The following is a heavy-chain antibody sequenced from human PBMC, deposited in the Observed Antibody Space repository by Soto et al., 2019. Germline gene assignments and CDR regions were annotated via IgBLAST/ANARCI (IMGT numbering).Heavy chain of an antibody. J-gene: IGHJ5*02. CDR1: GGSISSGGYY. Sequence: PSETLSLTCTVSGGSISSGGYYWSWIRQHPGKGLEWIGYIYYSGSTYYNPSLKSRVTISVDTSKNHFSLKLSSVTAADTAVYYCAREGLEGATTLLSPWFDPWGQGTLVTVSS. CDR2: IYYSGST. CDR3: AREGLEGATTLLSPWFDP. D-gene: IGHD1-26*01. V-gene: IGHV4-31*03.